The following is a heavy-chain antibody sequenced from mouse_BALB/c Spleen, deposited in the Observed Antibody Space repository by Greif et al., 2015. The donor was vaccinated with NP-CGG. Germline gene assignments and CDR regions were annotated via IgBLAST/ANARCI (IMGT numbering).Heavy chain of an antibody. V-gene: IGHV5-15*02. D-gene: IGHD1-1*01. J-gene: IGHJ1*01. CDR1: GFTFSDYG. CDR2: ISNLAYSX. CDR3: ARDYYGSSYWYFDV. Sequence: EVKLMESGGGLVQPGGSRKLSCAASGFTFSDYGMAWVRQAPGKGPEWVAFISNLAYSXYYADTVTGRFTISRENAKNTLYLEMSSLRSEDTAMYYCARDYYGSSYWYFDVWGAGTTVTVSS.